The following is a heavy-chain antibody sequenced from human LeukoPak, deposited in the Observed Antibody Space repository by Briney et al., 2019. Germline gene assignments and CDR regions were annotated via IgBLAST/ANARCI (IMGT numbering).Heavy chain of an antibody. CDR2: ISAYNGNT. D-gene: IGHD3-22*01. J-gene: IGHJ4*02. V-gene: IGHV1-18*01. CDR1: GYTFTSYG. CDR3: ARGGGSYYDSSGYYYD. Sequence: GASVKVSCKASGYTFTSYGISWVRQAPGQGLEWMGRISAYNGNTNYAQNLQGRVTMTTDTSTSTAYMELRSLRSDDTAVYYCARGGGSYYDSSGYYYDWGQGTLVTVSS.